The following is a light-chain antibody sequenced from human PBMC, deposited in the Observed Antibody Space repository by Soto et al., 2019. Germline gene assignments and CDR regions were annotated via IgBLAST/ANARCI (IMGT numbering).Light chain of an antibody. CDR2: EVS. CDR3: SSYTSSSTYV. CDR1: SSDVGNYNR. Sequence: QSVLTQPPSVSGSPGQSVTISCTGTSSDVGNYNRVSWYQQPPGTAPKVIIYEVSNRPSGVPDRFSGPKSGNTASLTISGLQAEDEADYYCSSYTSSSTYVFGTGTKLTVL. J-gene: IGLJ1*01. V-gene: IGLV2-18*02.